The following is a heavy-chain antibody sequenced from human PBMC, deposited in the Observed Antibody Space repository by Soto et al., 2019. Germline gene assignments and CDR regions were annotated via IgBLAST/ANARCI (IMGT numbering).Heavy chain of an antibody. D-gene: IGHD2-21*01. Sequence: VGSLRLSGAASGFTFSSYSMNWVRQAPGKGLEWVSSISSSSSYIYYADSVKGRFTISRDNAKNSLYLQMNSLRAEDTAVYYCARDRDGYNRYFDYWGQGTLVTVSS. CDR3: ARDRDGYNRYFDY. J-gene: IGHJ4*02. CDR2: ISSSSSYI. CDR1: GFTFSSYS. V-gene: IGHV3-21*01.